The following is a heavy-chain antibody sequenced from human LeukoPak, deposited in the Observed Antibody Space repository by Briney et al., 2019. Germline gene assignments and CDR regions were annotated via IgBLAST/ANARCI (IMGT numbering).Heavy chain of an antibody. CDR1: GGSFSGYY. J-gene: IGHJ4*02. V-gene: IGHV4-34*01. Sequence: SETLSLTCAVYGGSFSGYYWSWIRQPPGKGLEWIGEINHSGSTNYNPSLKSRVTISVDTSKNQFSLKLSSVTAADTAVYYCARRGSGWRQLAYWGQGTLVTVSS. CDR2: INHSGST. D-gene: IGHD6-19*01. CDR3: ARRGSGWRQLAY.